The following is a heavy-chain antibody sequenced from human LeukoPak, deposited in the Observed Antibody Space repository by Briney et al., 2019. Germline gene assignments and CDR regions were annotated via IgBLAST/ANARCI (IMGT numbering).Heavy chain of an antibody. J-gene: IGHJ4*02. Sequence: PGGSLRLSCVASGFNVSSNYMSWVRRAPGKGPEWLSVIYRGGTTYYAGSVKGRFTISRDDSKNTLYLQMNSLRAEDTAVYYCARDYYYDDSGQPVRLDYWGQGTLVTVSS. CDR2: IYRGGTT. CDR1: GFNVSSNY. CDR3: ARDYYYDDSGQPVRLDY. D-gene: IGHD3-22*01. V-gene: IGHV3-66*01.